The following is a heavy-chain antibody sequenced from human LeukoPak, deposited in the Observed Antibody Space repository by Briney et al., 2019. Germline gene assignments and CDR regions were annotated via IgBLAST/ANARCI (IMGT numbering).Heavy chain of an antibody. J-gene: IGHJ3*01. CDR1: GGSLSSYY. D-gene: IGHD1-7*01. CDR2: IYYSGST. Sequence: PSETLSLTCTVSGGSLSSYYWSWVRQPPGKGLEWIGYIYYSGSTNYTPSLKSRVTISVDTSKNQFSLKLSSVTAADTAVYYCARENFHDAFDVWGQGTMVTVSS. CDR3: ARENFHDAFDV. V-gene: IGHV4-59*01.